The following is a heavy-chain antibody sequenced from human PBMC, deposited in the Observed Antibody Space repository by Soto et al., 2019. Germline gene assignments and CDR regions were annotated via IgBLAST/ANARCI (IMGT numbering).Heavy chain of an antibody. CDR1: GGSISGFY. V-gene: IGHV4-4*07. D-gene: IGHD1-1*01. CDR2: IYATGTT. Sequence: SETLSLTCTVSGGSISGFYWSWIRKSAGKGLDWIGRIYATGTTDYNPSLKSRVMMSVXTXXKXXXLXLXXVTXAXTAVYNCVRDGTKNLRDWFDPWGQGISVTVSS. CDR3: VRDGTKNLRDWFDP. J-gene: IGHJ5*02.